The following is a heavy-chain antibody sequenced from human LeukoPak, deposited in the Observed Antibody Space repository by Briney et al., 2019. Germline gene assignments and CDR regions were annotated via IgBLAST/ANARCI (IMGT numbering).Heavy chain of an antibody. CDR1: GYSLGYGFDRYW. CDR3: VRGVSMMEYFDY. V-gene: IGHV5-51*01. CDR2: NPDDSET. Sequence: GESLQISCKGSGYSLGYGFDRYWIAWVRQMPGKGLACMGINPDDSETRYSPSFQGQVTISADKSTNTAYLQWSSLRAADTAMYYCVRGVSMMEYFDYWGQGTLVTVSS. D-gene: IGHD3-10*01. J-gene: IGHJ4*02.